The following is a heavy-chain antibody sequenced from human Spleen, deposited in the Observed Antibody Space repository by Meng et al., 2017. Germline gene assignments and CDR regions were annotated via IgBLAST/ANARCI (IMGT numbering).Heavy chain of an antibody. Sequence: HVHVQEPGPGLGTPLQALSLTCTVSGGSISSVGYYRSWIRQHPGKSLEWIGYIYYSGSTYYNPSLKSLVTISVDTSKNQFSLKLSSVTAADTAVYYCARVTTVTQYFDYWGQGTLVTVSS. CDR2: IYYSGST. D-gene: IGHD4-17*01. J-gene: IGHJ4*02. CDR1: GGSISSVGYY. V-gene: IGHV4-31*01. CDR3: ARVTTVTQYFDY.